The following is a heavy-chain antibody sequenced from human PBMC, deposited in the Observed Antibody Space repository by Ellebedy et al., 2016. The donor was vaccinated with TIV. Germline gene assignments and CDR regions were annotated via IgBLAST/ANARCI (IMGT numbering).Heavy chain of an antibody. Sequence: MPSETLSLTCTVSGYSISSGYSWGWIRQPPGKGLEWIGTIYHSGSTYYNPSLKSRVTISVDTSKNQFSLKLNSVTAADRAVYYCARAFSSDSSGFYPVYWGQGTLVTVSS. J-gene: IGHJ4*02. CDR3: ARAFSSDSSGFYPVY. V-gene: IGHV4-38-2*02. D-gene: IGHD3-22*01. CDR1: GYSISSGYS. CDR2: IYHSGST.